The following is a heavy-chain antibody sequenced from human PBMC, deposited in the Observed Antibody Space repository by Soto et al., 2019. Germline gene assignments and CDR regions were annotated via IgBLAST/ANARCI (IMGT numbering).Heavy chain of an antibody. Sequence: EVQLLESGGGLVQPGGSLRLSCAASGFTFSSYAMSWVRQAPGKGLEWVSATSGSGGSTYYADSVKGRFTISRDNSKNTLYLQMNSLRAEDTAVYYCAKDRVDSGYDYRDYYGMDVWGQGTTVTVSS. CDR1: GFTFSSYA. J-gene: IGHJ6*02. CDR2: TSGSGGST. CDR3: AKDRVDSGYDYRDYYGMDV. V-gene: IGHV3-23*01. D-gene: IGHD5-12*01.